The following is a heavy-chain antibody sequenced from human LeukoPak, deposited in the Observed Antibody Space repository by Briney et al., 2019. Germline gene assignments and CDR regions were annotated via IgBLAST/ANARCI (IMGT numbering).Heavy chain of an antibody. J-gene: IGHJ5*01. CDR1: GFSLSSFQ. CDR3: ARDGSANRYNWFDS. D-gene: IGHD2-15*01. Sequence: GGSLRLSCAASGFSLSSFQMNWVRQAPGKGLEWISYISDSGTTEYYADSVKGRFTISRDNAKNSLYLQMNSLTGEDTALYYCARDGSANRYNWFDSWGQGTLVTVSS. V-gene: IGHV3-48*03. CDR2: ISDSGTTE.